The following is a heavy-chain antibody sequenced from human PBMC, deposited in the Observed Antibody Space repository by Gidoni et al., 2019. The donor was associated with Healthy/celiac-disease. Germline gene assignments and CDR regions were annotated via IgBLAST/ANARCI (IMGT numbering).Heavy chain of an antibody. J-gene: IGHJ4*02. CDR1: GGSISSSSYY. Sequence: QLQLQESGPGLVKPSETLSLTCTVSGGSISSSSYYWGWIRQPPGKGLEWIGSIYYSGSTYYNPSLKSRVTISVDTSKNQFSLKLSSVTAADTAVYYCARGVAVAGTWDYWGQGTLVTVSS. CDR3: ARGVAVAGTWDY. V-gene: IGHV4-39*07. D-gene: IGHD6-19*01. CDR2: IYYSGST.